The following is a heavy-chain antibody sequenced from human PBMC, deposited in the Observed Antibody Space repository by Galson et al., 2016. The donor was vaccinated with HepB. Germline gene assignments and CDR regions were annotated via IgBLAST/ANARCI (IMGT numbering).Heavy chain of an antibody. D-gene: IGHD5-12*01. CDR1: GFTFSSNG. Sequence: SLRLSCAASGFTFSSNGMHWVRQAPGKGLEWVAFISYDGSNKYYPDSVKGRFTISRDNSKNTLYLQMNSLGAEDTAVYYCAREISWIQLRYGMDVWGQGTTVTVSS. V-gene: IGHV3-30*03. CDR3: AREISWIQLRYGMDV. J-gene: IGHJ6*02. CDR2: ISYDGSNK.